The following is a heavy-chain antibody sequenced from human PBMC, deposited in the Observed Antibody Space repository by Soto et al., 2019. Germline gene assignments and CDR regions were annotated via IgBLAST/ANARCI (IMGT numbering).Heavy chain of an antibody. J-gene: IGHJ4*02. CDR3: ARDPGYSSGWYLGGGRVVDY. D-gene: IGHD6-19*01. Sequence: QVQLQESGPGLVKPSGTLSLTCAVSGGSISSSNWWSWVRQPPGKGLEWIGEIYHSGSTNYNPSLKSRVTISVDKSKNQFSLKLSSVTAADTAVYYCARDPGYSSGWYLGGGRVVDYWGQGTLVTVSS. V-gene: IGHV4-4*02. CDR2: IYHSGST. CDR1: GGSISSSNW.